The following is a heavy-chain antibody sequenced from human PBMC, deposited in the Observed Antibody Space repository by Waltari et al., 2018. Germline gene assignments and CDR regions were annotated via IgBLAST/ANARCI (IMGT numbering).Heavy chain of an antibody. J-gene: IGHJ6*02. V-gene: IGHV1-46*01. Sequence: QVQLVQSGAEVKKPGASVKVSCKASGYTFTSYYMHWVRQAPGQGLEWMGIINPSGGSTSYAQKFQGRVTMTRDTSTSTVYMELSSLRSEDTAVYYCASPRGYSYGRDQYYYYYGMDVWGQGTTVTVSS. CDR2: INPSGGST. CDR1: GYTFTSYY. CDR3: ASPRGYSYGRDQYYYYYGMDV. D-gene: IGHD5-18*01.